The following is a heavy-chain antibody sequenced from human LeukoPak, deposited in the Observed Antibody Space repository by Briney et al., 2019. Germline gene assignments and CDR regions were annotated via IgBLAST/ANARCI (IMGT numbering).Heavy chain of an antibody. Sequence: QPGRSLRLSCAASGFTFSSYAMHWVRQAPGKGLEWVAVISYDGSNKYYADSVKGRFTISRDNSKNTLYLQMNSLRAEDTAVYYCASGYDYVRYFDYWGQGTLVTVSS. CDR1: GFTFSSYA. V-gene: IGHV3-30-3*01. CDR3: ASGYDYVRYFDY. D-gene: IGHD5-12*01. CDR2: ISYDGSNK. J-gene: IGHJ4*02.